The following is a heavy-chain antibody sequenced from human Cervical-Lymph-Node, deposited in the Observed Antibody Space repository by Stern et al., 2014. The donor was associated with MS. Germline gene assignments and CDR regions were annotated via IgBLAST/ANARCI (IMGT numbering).Heavy chain of an antibody. CDR2: IYHSGST. V-gene: IGHV4-30-2*01. Sequence: QLQESGSVLVKPSPPLSLTCAVSGGSISSGGYSWSWIRQPPGKGLEWIGYIYHSGSTYYNPSLQSRVTISVDRTKNQFSLKLSSVTAADTAVYYCARSSTVTPNAFDIWGQGTMVTVSS. CDR1: GGSISSGGYS. D-gene: IGHD4-17*01. J-gene: IGHJ3*02. CDR3: ARSSTVTPNAFDI.